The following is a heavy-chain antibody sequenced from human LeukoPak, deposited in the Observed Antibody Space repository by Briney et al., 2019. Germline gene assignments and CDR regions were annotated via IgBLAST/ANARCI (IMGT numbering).Heavy chain of an antibody. CDR3: ARGNWDYYGSGSYYTYYFDY. J-gene: IGHJ4*02. Sequence: SETLSLTCTVSGGSISSYYWSWIRQPPGKGLEWIGYIYYSGSTNYNPSLKSRVTISVDTSKNQFSLKLSSVTAADTAVYYCARGNWDYYGSGSYYTYYFDYWGQGTLVTVSS. V-gene: IGHV4-59*01. CDR1: GGSISSYY. CDR2: IYYSGST. D-gene: IGHD3-10*01.